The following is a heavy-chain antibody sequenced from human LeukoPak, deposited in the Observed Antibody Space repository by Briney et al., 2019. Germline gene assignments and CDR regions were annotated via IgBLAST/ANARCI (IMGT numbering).Heavy chain of an antibody. Sequence: SSETLSLTCTVSGCSISSSSYYWRWIRQPPEKVLEWIGGIYYGALTYYNPSLKSRVTISVDTSRNPSSLKLSSGSAAYAAVYYCARHGGSWYHAEYFQHSGQSTLVTVSS. CDR1: GCSISSSSYY. CDR3: ARHGGSWYHAEYFQH. D-gene: IGHD6-13*01. CDR2: IYYGALT. J-gene: IGHJ1*01. V-gene: IGHV4-39*01.